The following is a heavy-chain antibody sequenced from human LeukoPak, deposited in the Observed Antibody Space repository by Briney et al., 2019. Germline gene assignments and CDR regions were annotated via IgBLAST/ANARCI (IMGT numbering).Heavy chain of an antibody. Sequence: GGSLRLSCAASGFTFSDYYMSWIRQAPGRGLEWVSYISSSSSYTDYADSVKGRFTISRDNSKNTLYLQMNSLRAEDTAVYYCARDLDRGYCSGGTCSPGYWGQGTLVTVSS. D-gene: IGHD2-15*01. CDR2: ISSSSSYT. J-gene: IGHJ4*02. V-gene: IGHV3-11*06. CDR1: GFTFSDYY. CDR3: ARDLDRGYCSGGTCSPGY.